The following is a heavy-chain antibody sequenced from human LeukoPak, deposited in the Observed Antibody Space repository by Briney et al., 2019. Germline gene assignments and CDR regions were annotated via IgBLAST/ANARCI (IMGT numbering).Heavy chain of an antibody. D-gene: IGHD6-19*01. CDR1: GGTFSSYA. CDR3: AREGIAVAGGVLLIDY. J-gene: IGHJ4*02. Sequence: ASVKVSCKASGGTFSSYAISWVRQAPGQGLEWMGRIIPIFGTAKYAQKFQGRVTITTDESTSTAYMELSSLRSEDTAVYYCAREGIAVAGGVLLIDYWGQGTLVTVSS. CDR2: IIPIFGTA. V-gene: IGHV1-69*05.